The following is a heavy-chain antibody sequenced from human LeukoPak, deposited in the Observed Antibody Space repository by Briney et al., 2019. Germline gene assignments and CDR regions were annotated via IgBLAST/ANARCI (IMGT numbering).Heavy chain of an antibody. CDR1: GFAFRTYE. Sequence: GGSLRLSCAASGFAFRTYEMNWVRQAPGKGLEWISYISSSGNSVLYADSVKGRFTISRDNAKDSLYLQMNSLRAEDTAVYYCARYDYYYYMDVWGKGTTVTVSS. V-gene: IGHV3-48*03. CDR2: ISSSGNSV. CDR3: ARYDYYYYMDV. J-gene: IGHJ6*03.